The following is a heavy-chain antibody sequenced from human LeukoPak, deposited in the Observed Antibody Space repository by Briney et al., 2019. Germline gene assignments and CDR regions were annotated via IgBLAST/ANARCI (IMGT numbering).Heavy chain of an antibody. CDR2: IKQDGSEK. CDR1: GFIFSSYW. CDR3: ARGGRSTVFYGDYGLYAFDI. Sequence: GGSLRLSCAASGFIFSSYWMSWVRQAPGKGLEWVANIKQDGSEKYYVDSVKGRFTISRDNAKSSLYLQINSLRAEDTAVYYCARGGRSTVFYGDYGLYAFDIWGQGTKVTVSS. J-gene: IGHJ3*02. V-gene: IGHV3-7*01. D-gene: IGHD4-17*01.